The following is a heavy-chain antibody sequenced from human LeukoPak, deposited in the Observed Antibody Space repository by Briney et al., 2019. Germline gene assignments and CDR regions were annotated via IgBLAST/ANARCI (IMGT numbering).Heavy chain of an antibody. CDR2: IIPIFGTA. CDR3: ARGELLYADYYHMDV. J-gene: IGHJ6*03. CDR1: GGTFSSYA. V-gene: IGHV1-69*05. D-gene: IGHD2-2*02. Sequence: GSSVKVSCKASGGTFSSYAISWVRQAPGQGLEWMGGIIPIFGTANYAQKFQGRVTITTDESTSTAYMELSSLRSEDTAVYYCARGELLYADYYHMDVWGKGTTVTVSS.